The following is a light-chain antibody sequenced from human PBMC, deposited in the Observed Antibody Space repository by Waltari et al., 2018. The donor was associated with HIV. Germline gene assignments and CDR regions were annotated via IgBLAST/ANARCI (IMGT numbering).Light chain of an antibody. J-gene: IGLJ1*01. V-gene: IGLV2-23*02. Sequence: QSALTQPASVSGSPGQSITISCAGTSSDVGSYNVVSWYPQHPVKAPKLMIYAISKRPSGVSNRFSGSKSGNTASLTISGLQAEDEADYYCCSYAGSSTHVFGTGTKVTVL. CDR3: CSYAGSSTHV. CDR1: SSDVGSYNV. CDR2: AIS.